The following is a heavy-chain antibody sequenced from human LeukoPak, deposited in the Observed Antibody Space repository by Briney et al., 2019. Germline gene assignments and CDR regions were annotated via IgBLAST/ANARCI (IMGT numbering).Heavy chain of an antibody. V-gene: IGHV1-69*04. CDR2: IIPILGIA. J-gene: IGHJ3*02. Sequence: SVKVSCKASGGTFSSYAISWVRQAPGQGLEWMGRIIPILGIANYAQKFQGRVTITADKSTSTAYMELSSLRSEDTAVYYCASTYYYDSSGYSDDAFDIWGQGTMATVSS. D-gene: IGHD3-22*01. CDR1: GGTFSSYA. CDR3: ASTYYYDSSGYSDDAFDI.